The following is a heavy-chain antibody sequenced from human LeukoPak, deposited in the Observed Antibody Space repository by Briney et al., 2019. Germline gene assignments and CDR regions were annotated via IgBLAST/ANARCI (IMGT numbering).Heavy chain of an antibody. CDR2: ISSRSSTI. V-gene: IGHV3-48*02. CDR3: ARDCPVEMATRALGY. J-gene: IGHJ4*02. D-gene: IGHD5-24*01. CDR1: GFTFSSFS. Sequence: GGSLRLSCVVSGFTFSSFSMNWVRQAPGKGLEWISYISSRSSTIYYADSVKGRFTISRENAKNSLYLQMNSLRDEDTAVYYCARDCPVEMATRALGYWGQGTLVTVSS.